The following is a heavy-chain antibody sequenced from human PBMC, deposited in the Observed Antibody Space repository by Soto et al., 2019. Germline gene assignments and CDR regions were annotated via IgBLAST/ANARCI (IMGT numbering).Heavy chain of an antibody. CDR2: IYHSGST. J-gene: IGHJ4*02. D-gene: IGHD6-19*01. CDR3: ARDMRQQWLVPHFDY. Sequence: SETLSLTCTVSGGSISSSNWWSWVRQPPGKGLEWIGKIYHSGSTNYNPSLKSRVTISVDKSKNQFSLKLSSVTAADTAVYYCARDMRQQWLVPHFDYWGQGTLVTVSS. V-gene: IGHV4-4*02. CDR1: GGSISSSNW.